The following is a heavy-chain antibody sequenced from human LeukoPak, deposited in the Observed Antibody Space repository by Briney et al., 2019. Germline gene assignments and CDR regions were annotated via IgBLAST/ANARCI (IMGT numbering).Heavy chain of an antibody. CDR1: GFTFSSYG. Sequence: QPGGSLRLSCTGSGFTFSSYGMHWVRQAPGKGLEWVAFIRYDGSNKYYADSVKGRFTISRDNSKNTLYLQMSSLIAEDTAVYYCAKGNHSSGWYDHFDYWGQGTLVTVSS. CDR2: IRYDGSNK. V-gene: IGHV3-30*02. D-gene: IGHD6-19*01. CDR3: AKGNHSSGWYDHFDY. J-gene: IGHJ4*02.